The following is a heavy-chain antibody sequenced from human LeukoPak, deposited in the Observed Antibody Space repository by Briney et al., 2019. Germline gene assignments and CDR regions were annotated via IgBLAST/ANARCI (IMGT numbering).Heavy chain of an antibody. V-gene: IGHV3-7*01. CDR3: ARDASQIATIFGVVTITAFDI. CDR1: GFTFSSYA. D-gene: IGHD3-3*01. CDR2: IKQDGSEK. Sequence: GGSLRLSCAASGFTFSSYAMSWVRQAPGKGLEWVANIKQDGSEKYYVDSVKGRFTISRDNAKNSLYLQMNSLRAEDTAVYYCARDASQIATIFGVVTITAFDIWGQGTMVTVSS. J-gene: IGHJ3*02.